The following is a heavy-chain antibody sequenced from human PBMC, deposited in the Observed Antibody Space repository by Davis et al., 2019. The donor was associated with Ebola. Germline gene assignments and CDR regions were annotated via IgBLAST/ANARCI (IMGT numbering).Heavy chain of an antibody. D-gene: IGHD1-26*01. CDR3: ERGQYGSPTDGMDV. CDR2: SNPSGGST. Sequence: ASVKVSCKASGYTFTSYGISWVRHAPGQRLEWMGISNPSGGSTRYAQKFQGRVTMTRDTSTSTVYMELSNLRSEDTAVYYCERGQYGSPTDGMDVWGQGTTVTVSS. CDR1: GYTFTSYG. V-gene: IGHV1-46*01. J-gene: IGHJ6*02.